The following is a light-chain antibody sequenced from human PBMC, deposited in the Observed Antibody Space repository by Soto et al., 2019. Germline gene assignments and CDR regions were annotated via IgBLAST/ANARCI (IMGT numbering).Light chain of an antibody. J-gene: IGKJ4*01. Sequence: DIQMTQSPSSVSASVGDRVTITCRASRNIHNWLAWYQQKPGKAPNLLIYAASSLQGGVPSRFSGSGSGTDFTLGISSLRPEDFATYFCQQVASFPLTFGGGTKVEIE. V-gene: IGKV1D-12*01. CDR2: AAS. CDR3: QQVASFPLT. CDR1: RNIHNW.